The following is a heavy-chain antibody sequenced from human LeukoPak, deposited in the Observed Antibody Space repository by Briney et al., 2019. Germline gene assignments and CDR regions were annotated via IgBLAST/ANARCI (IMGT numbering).Heavy chain of an antibody. CDR2: ISAYNGNT. CDR1: GYTFTSYG. J-gene: IGHJ4*02. Sequence: ASVTVSCKASGYTFTSYGISWVRQAPGQGLEWMGWISAYNGNTNYAQKLQGRVTMTTDTSTSTAYMELRSLRSDDTAVYYCARDYRAYCGGDCYPPRSYWGQGTLVTVSS. CDR3: ARDYRAYCGGDCYPPRSY. V-gene: IGHV1-18*01. D-gene: IGHD2-21*02.